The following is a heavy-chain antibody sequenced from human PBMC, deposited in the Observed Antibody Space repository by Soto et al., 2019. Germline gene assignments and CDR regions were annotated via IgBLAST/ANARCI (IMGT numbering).Heavy chain of an antibody. V-gene: IGHV4-30-2*01. D-gene: IGHD6-19*01. Sequence: QLHLQESGSGLVKPSQTLSLTCAVSGGSISSGGYSWSWIRQPPGKGLNYIGYIYHSGSTYYNPSLKSRVTISVDISYNYFSLKLSSVTDADTAVYYCDRVRSGLEIDYWGQGTLVTVSS. CDR1: GGSISSGGYS. CDR3: DRVRSGLEIDY. J-gene: IGHJ4*02. CDR2: IYHSGST.